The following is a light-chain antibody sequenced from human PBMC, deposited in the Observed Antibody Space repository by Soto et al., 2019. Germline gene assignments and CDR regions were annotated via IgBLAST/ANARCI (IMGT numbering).Light chain of an antibody. CDR3: QQYDNWPPYT. CDR2: DAF. V-gene: IGKV3-15*01. J-gene: IGKJ2*01. CDR1: QSIGSN. Sequence: ETVMTQSPVTLSVSPGERATLSCRASQSIGSNLAWYQQRPGQAPRLLIYDAFTRATGIPARFSGSRSGTEFTLTISSLQSDDFAVYYCQQYDNWPPYTFGQGTKVDIK.